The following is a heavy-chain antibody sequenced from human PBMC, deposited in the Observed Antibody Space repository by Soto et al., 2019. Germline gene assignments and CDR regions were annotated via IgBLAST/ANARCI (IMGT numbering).Heavy chain of an antibody. V-gene: IGHV4-34*01. D-gene: IGHD1-7*01. CDR2: INHGGSP. J-gene: IGHJ4*02. Sequence: QVQLQQWGAGLLKPSETLSLTCDVYDGSFSGYYWSWVRQPPGKGLDWIGEINHGGSPNYNPSLKSRVTMSVDTSKNQFSLKLSSVTAADTAVYYCARGAWLELWGQGTLVTVSS. CDR3: ARGAWLEL. CDR1: DGSFSGYY.